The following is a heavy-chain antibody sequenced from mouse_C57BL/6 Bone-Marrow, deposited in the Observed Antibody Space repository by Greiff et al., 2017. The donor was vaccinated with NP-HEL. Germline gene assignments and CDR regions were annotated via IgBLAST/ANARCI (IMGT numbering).Heavy chain of an antibody. J-gene: IGHJ4*01. CDR2: ISYDGSN. CDR3: ARERRTMVTTRDYAMDY. Sequence: EVKLVESGPGLVKPSQSLSLTCSVTGYSITSGYYWNWIRQFPGNKLEWMGYISYDGSNNYNPSLKNRISITRDTSKNQFFLKLNSVTTEDTATYYCARERRTMVTTRDYAMDYWGQGTSVTVSS. CDR1: GYSITSGYY. D-gene: IGHD2-2*01. V-gene: IGHV3-6*01.